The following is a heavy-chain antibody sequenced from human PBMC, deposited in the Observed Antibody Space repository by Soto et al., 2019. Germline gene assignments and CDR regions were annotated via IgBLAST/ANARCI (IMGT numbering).Heavy chain of an antibody. D-gene: IGHD3-10*01. Sequence: GGSLRLSCAASGLTFSSYAMNWVRQTAGKGLEWVPAIFGSGRGTFYADSVKGRFTISRDNSENTLYLQMHSLRADDTAVHYCARGIGSSTYYGMDVWGQGTTVTVSS. CDR3: ARGIGSSTYYGMDV. CDR1: GLTFSSYA. V-gene: IGHV3-23*01. J-gene: IGHJ6*02. CDR2: IFGSGRGT.